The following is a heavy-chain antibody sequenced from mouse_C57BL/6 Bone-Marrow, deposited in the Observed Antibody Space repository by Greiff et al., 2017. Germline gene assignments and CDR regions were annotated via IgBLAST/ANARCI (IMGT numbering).Heavy chain of an antibody. CDR2: IYPGNSDT. Sequence: VQLQQSGTVLARPGASVKMSCKTSGYTFTSYWMHWVKQRPGQGLEWIGAIYPGNSDTSYNQKFKGKAKLTAVTSASTAYMETSSLTNEDFAGDYCTLYPWFAYWGQGTLVTVSA. CDR1: GYTFTSYW. CDR3: TLYPWFAY. V-gene: IGHV1-5*01. J-gene: IGHJ3*01. D-gene: IGHD2-1*01.